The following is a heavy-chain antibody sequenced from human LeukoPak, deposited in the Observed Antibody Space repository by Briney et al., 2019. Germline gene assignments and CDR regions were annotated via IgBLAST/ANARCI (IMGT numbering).Heavy chain of an antibody. CDR3: VRSAFHAGSGNYYDY. CDR1: GFTFSSYS. Sequence: PGGSLRLSCAASGFTFSSYSMNWVRQAPGKGLVWVSRIDNAGSITTYADSVKGRFTISRDNAENTLYLQVNSLRVEDTAVYYCVRSAFHAGSGNYYDYWGQGTLVTVSS. J-gene: IGHJ4*02. CDR2: IDNAGSIT. V-gene: IGHV3-74*03. D-gene: IGHD3-22*01.